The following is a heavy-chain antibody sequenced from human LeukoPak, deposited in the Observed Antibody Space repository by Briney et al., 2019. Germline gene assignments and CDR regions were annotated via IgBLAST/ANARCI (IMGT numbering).Heavy chain of an antibody. CDR3: AKDRGGEVEQQLVLLWVHYYGMDV. V-gene: IGHV3-30*18. Sequence: GGSLRLSCAASGFTFSSYGMHWVRQAPGKGLEWVAVISYDGSNKYYADSVKGRFTISRDNSKNTLYLQMNSLRAEDTAVYYCAKDRGGEVEQQLVLLWVHYYGMDVWGQGTTVTVSS. CDR2: ISYDGSNK. D-gene: IGHD6-13*01. J-gene: IGHJ6*02. CDR1: GFTFSSYG.